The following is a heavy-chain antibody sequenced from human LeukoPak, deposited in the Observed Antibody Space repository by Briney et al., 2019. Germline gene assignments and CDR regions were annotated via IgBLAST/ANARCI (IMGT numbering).Heavy chain of an antibody. J-gene: IGHJ3*02. V-gene: IGHV3-30*03. D-gene: IGHD2-8*01. Sequence: GGSLRLSCAASGFTFSSYSMNWVRQAPGKGLEWVAVISFDGNTKYYADSVRGRFTISRDNSKNTLYLQVDSLKTEDTAVYYCARDRYWLEYCINGVCRYTFDIWGQGTMVTVSS. CDR2: ISFDGNTK. CDR3: ARDRYWLEYCINGVCRYTFDI. CDR1: GFTFSSYS.